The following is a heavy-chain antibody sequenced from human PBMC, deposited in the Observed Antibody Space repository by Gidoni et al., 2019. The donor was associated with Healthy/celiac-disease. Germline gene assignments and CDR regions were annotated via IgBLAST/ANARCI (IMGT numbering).Heavy chain of an antibody. D-gene: IGHD4-17*01. CDR1: GGTFSSYA. J-gene: IGHJ3*02. Sequence: QVQLVQSGAEVKKPGSSVKVSCKASGGTFSSYAISWVRQAPGQGLEWMGRIIPILGIANYAQKFQGRVTSTADKSTSTAYMELSSLRSEDTAVYYCALTVTTGDAFDIWGQGTMVTVSS. CDR3: ALTVTTGDAFDI. V-gene: IGHV1-69*04. CDR2: IIPILGIA.